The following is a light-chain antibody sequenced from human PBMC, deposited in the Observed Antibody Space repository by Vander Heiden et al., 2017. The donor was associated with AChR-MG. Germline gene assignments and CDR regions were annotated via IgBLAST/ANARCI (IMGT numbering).Light chain of an antibody. V-gene: IGLV2-14*01. CDR3: SSYSTGNTPVI. CDR2: EVS. Sequence: QSALTPPASVSGSPGQSTTIPCPGTSTDIGGFTYVSWYQQHPGKAPKVVISEVSYRPSGVSDSFSGSSSGNTASLTISGLQAEDEAEYFCSSYSTGNTPVIFGGGTKLTVL. CDR1: STDIGGFTY. J-gene: IGLJ2*01.